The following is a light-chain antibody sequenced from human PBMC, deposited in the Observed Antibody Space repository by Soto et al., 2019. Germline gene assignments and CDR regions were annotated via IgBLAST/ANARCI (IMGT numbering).Light chain of an antibody. Sequence: EIVLTQSPATLPLSPGERATLSCRASQSVGTYFAWYQQNPGQAPRLLIYDSSNRATGIPARFSGSGSGTDFTPTISSLEPEDCAVYYCQKCSYWPSPFGGGTKVQLK. V-gene: IGKV3-11*01. CDR3: QKCSYWPSP. CDR1: QSVGTY. J-gene: IGKJ4*01. CDR2: DSS.